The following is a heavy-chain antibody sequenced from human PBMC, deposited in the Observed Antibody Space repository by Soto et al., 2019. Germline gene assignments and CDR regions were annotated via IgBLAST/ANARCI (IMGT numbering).Heavy chain of an antibody. J-gene: IGHJ4*02. CDR2: FDPEDGET. CDR3: ARDPGGSSWYFYFDY. D-gene: IGHD6-13*01. Sequence: ASVKVSCKVSGYTLTELSMHWVRQAPGKGLEWMGGFDPEDGETIYAQKFQGRVTMTEDTSTDTAYMELSRLRSDDTAVYYCARDPGGSSWYFYFDYWGQGTLVTVSS. CDR1: GYTLTELS. V-gene: IGHV1-24*01.